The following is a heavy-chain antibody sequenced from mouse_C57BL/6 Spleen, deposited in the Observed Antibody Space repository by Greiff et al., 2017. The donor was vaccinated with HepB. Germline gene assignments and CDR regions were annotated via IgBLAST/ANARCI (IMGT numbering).Heavy chain of an antibody. V-gene: IGHV1-82*01. J-gene: IGHJ3*01. CDR3: ARGYDYDESLAY. Sequence: VQLQQSGPELVKPGASVKISCKASGYAFSSSWMNWVKQRPGKGLEWIGRIYPGDGDTNYNGKFKGKATLTADKSSSTAYMQLSSLSSEDSAVYFCARGYDYDESLAYWGQGTLVTVSA. D-gene: IGHD2-4*01. CDR2: IYPGDGDT. CDR1: GYAFSSSW.